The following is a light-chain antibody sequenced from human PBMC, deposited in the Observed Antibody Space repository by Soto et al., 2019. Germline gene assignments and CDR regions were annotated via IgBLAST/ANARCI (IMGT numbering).Light chain of an antibody. CDR1: QNIATY. V-gene: IGKV1-39*01. CDR2: TAS. J-gene: IGKJ1*01. Sequence: DIQITQSPSSLSASVGDRVTITCRTSQNIATYLNWYQQKPGKAPKLLIYTASSLQSGVPSRFSGSGSGTDFTLTIGSLQPEDFATYYCQQSYSTPPWTFGQGTKVDIK. CDR3: QQSYSTPPWT.